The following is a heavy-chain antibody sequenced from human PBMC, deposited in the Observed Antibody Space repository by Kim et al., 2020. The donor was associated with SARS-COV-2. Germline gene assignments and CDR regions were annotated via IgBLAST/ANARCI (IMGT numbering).Heavy chain of an antibody. CDR2: IIPIFGTA. Sequence: SVKVSCKASGGTFSSYAISWVRQAPGQGLEWMGGIIPIFGTANYAQKFQGRVTITADESTSTAYMELSSLRSEDTAVYYCARDWGSGGSNWFDPWGQGTLVTVSS. CDR3: ARDWGSGGSNWFDP. CDR1: GGTFSSYA. J-gene: IGHJ5*02. D-gene: IGHD2-15*01. V-gene: IGHV1-69*13.